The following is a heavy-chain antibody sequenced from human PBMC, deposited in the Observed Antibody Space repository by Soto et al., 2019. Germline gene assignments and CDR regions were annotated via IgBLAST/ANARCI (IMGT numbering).Heavy chain of an antibody. D-gene: IGHD1-7*01. CDR3: ARETTYYYGMDV. CDR1: GYTFTGYY. J-gene: IGHJ6*02. Sequence: ASVKVSCKASGYTFTGYYMHWVRQAPGQGLEWMGWINPNSGGTNYAQKFQGWVTMTRDTSISTAYMELSRLRSDDTAVYYCARETTYYYGMDVWGQGTTVTVSS. V-gene: IGHV1-2*04. CDR2: INPNSGGT.